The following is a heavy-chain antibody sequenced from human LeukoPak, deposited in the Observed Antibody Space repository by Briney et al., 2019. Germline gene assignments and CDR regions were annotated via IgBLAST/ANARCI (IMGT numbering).Heavy chain of an antibody. Sequence: PSQTLSLTCTVSGGSISSGGYYWSWIRQHPGKGLEWIGYICYSGSTYYNPSLKSRVTISVDTSKNQFSLKLSSVTAAATAVYYCAREDQLPWTGVGWFDPWGQGTLVTVSS. CDR3: AREDQLPWTGVGWFDP. V-gene: IGHV4-31*03. D-gene: IGHD2-2*01. CDR2: ICYSGST. J-gene: IGHJ5*02. CDR1: GGSISSGGYY.